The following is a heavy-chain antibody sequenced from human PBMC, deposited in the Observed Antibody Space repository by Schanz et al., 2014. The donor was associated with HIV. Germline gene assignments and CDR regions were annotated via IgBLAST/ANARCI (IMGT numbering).Heavy chain of an antibody. V-gene: IGHV3-30-3*01. D-gene: IGHD3-3*01. CDR2: ISYDGSNK. CDR3: ARDLKYDFWSGYYYYYGMDV. J-gene: IGHJ6*02. CDR1: GFTFSSYA. Sequence: QVQLVESGGGVVQPGRSLRLSCAASGFTFSSYAMYWVRQAPGKGLEWVAVISYDGSNKYYADSVKGRFTISRDNSKNTLYLQMNSLRAEDTAVYYCARDLKYDFWSGYYYYYGMDVWGQGTTVTVS.